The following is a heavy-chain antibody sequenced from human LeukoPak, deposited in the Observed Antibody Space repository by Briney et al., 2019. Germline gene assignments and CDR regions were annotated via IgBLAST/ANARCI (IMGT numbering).Heavy chain of an antibody. D-gene: IGHD6-19*01. Sequence: SETLSLTCTVSSGSITSYYWSWIRQSPGKGLEWIGHMHYSGTTNHNPSLKGRVTMSIDTSKNQLSLKLSSVTAADTAVYYCAKEQWYFDSWGQGTLVTVSS. J-gene: IGHJ4*02. CDR3: AKEQWYFDS. CDR1: SGSITSYY. V-gene: IGHV4-59*01. CDR2: MHYSGTT.